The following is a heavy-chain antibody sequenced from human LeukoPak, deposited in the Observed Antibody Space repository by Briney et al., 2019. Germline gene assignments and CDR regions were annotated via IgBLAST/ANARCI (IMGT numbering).Heavy chain of an antibody. CDR1: GGSFSGYY. CDR3: ARLVDMVRGVRADYYYYMDV. V-gene: IGHV4-34*01. CDR2: INHSGST. Sequence: SETLSLTCAVYGGSFSGYYWSWIRQPPGKGLEWIGEINHSGSTNYNPSLKSRVTISVDTSKNQFSLKLSSVTAADTAVYYCARLVDMVRGVRADYYYYMDVWGKGTTVTISS. J-gene: IGHJ6*03. D-gene: IGHD3-10*01.